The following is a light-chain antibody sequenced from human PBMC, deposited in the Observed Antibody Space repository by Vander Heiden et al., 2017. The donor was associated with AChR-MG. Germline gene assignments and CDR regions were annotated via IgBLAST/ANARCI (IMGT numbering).Light chain of an antibody. CDR3: ASWDDALKGVL. CDR1: FSNIGTNT. CDR2: SNN. V-gene: IGLV1-44*01. J-gene: IGLJ3*02. Sequence: QSVLTQPPSASGTPGQRITLSCSGAFSNIGTNTVNWYRQLPGTAPQLLIYSNNHRPTGIPDRFSGSKSGTSASLAISGLQSEDEGDYYCASWDDALKGVLFGGGTKLTVL.